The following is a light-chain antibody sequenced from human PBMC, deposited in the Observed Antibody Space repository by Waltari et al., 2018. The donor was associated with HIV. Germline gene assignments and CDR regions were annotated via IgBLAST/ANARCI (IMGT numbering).Light chain of an antibody. CDR1: SSDVGGYNY. CDR3: SSDTSSTTLV. V-gene: IGLV2-14*01. J-gene: IGLJ2*01. CDR2: EST. Sequence: QSALTQPASVSGSPGQSITISCTGTSSDVGGYNYVSWYQQHPGKAPKLMIYESTKRPSGVSNRFSGAKSGNTASLTISGLQAEDEADYYCSSDTSSTTLVFGGGTKLTVL.